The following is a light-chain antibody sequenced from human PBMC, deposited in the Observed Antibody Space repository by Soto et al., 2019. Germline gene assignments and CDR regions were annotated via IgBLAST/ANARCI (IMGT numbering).Light chain of an antibody. CDR1: SSDVGGYNY. CDR2: DVS. V-gene: IGLV2-14*01. J-gene: IGLJ2*01. Sequence: QSALTQPASVSGSPGQSITISCTGTSSDVGGYNYVSWYQQHTGKAPKLMIYDVSNRPSGVSNRFSGSKSGNTASLTISGLQAEDEADYYCSSYTCSSTVVFGGGTKLTVL. CDR3: SSYTCSSTVV.